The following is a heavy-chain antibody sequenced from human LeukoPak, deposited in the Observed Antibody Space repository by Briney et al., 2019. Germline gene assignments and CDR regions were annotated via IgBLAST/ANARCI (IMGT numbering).Heavy chain of an antibody. D-gene: IGHD3-10*01. J-gene: IGHJ4*02. CDR1: GFTFSSYW. V-gene: IGHV3-7*01. CDR2: IKQDGSEK. Sequence: GGSLRLSCAASGFTFSSYWMSWVRQAPGKGLEWVANIKQDGSEKYYVDSVEGRFTISRDNAKNSLYLQMNSLRAEDTAVYYCARVGTSLLLWFGELLSHFDYWGQGTLVTVSS. CDR3: ARVGTSLLLWFGELLSHFDY.